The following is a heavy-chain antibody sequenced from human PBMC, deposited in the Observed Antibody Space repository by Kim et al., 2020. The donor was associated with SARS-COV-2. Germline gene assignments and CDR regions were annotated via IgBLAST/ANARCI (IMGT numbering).Heavy chain of an antibody. Sequence: GGSLRLSCAASGFTFSSYGMHWVRQAPGKGLEWVAVIWYDGSNKYYADSVKGRFTISRDNSKNTLYLQMNSLRAEDTAVYYCARSLGGLVVVIDYWGQGTLVTVSS. CDR1: GFTFSSYG. D-gene: IGHD3-22*01. V-gene: IGHV3-33*01. CDR3: ARSLGGLVVVIDY. J-gene: IGHJ4*02. CDR2: IWYDGSNK.